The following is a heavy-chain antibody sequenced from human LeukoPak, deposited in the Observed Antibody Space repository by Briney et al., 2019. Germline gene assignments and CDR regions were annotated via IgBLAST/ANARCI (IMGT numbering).Heavy chain of an antibody. V-gene: IGHV1-69*13. J-gene: IGHJ4*02. CDR2: IVPIFGKV. CDR3: ARDSGEVPDY. CDR1: GGTFSTYA. Sequence: SVKVSCKASGGTFSTYAIAWVRQAPGQGLERMGGIVPIFGKVDYVQKFQDRVTISADESTSTAYMELDRLRFDDTAVYYCARDSGEVPDYWGQGTLVTVSS. D-gene: IGHD3-10*01.